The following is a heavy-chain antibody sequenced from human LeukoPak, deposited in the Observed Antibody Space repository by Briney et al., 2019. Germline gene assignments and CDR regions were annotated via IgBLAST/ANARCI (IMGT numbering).Heavy chain of an antibody. Sequence: SVKVSCKASGATINSYAITWVRPAPGQGLEWMGWIILIFGTANYAQKFQGGVTITADKSTSKAYMELNSLRSEDTAVYYCAAGVVAATSSGTLGLWGGYFDYWGQGTLFTVSS. D-gene: IGHD2-15*01. CDR2: IILIFGTA. CDR3: AAGVVAATSSGTLGLWGGYFDY. J-gene: IGHJ4*02. CDR1: GATINSYA. V-gene: IGHV1-69*06.